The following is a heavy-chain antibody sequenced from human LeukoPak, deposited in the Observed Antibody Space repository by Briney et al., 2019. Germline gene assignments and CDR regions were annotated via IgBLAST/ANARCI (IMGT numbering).Heavy chain of an antibody. CDR1: GGSISSYY. J-gene: IGHJ4*02. Sequence: SETLSLTCTVSGGSISSYYWSWIRQPPGKGREWIGYIYYSGSTNYNPTLKSRVTISVEPSKNQFSLKLASVTPADTAIYYCAAMTTVTMYSYFFDSWGQGTLVTVSS. CDR3: AAMTTVTMYSYFFDS. V-gene: IGHV4-59*01. CDR2: IYYSGST. D-gene: IGHD4-17*01.